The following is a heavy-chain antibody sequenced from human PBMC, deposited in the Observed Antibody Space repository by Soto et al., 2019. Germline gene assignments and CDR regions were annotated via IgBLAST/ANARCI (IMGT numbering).Heavy chain of an antibody. CDR3: AETIRHHWSFLAV. D-gene: IGHD2-21*01. V-gene: IGHV6-1*01. Sequence: HSQTLSLTCAISGDSVSSNSAAWNWIRLSPSRGLEWLARTYYRSRWYNDYAVSVRSRITVNPDTSKNQFSLQLTSVTPEDTAVYYCAETIRHHWSFLAVRGKGTTVPVSP. CDR2: TYYRSRWYN. CDR1: GDSVSSNSAA. J-gene: IGHJ6*01.